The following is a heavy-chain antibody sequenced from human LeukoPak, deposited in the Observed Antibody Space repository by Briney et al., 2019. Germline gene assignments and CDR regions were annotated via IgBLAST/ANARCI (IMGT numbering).Heavy chain of an antibody. V-gene: IGHV4-30-4*07. CDR2: IYYSGST. J-gene: IGHJ4*02. CDR1: GGSISSGGYS. CDR3: TRRITGTTSDSFDY. Sequence: SETLSLTCAVSGGSISSGGYSWSWIRQPPGKGLEWIGYIYYSGSTYYNPSLKSRVTISVDTSKSQFSLKLSSVTAADTAVYYCTRRITGTTSDSFDYWGQGILVTVSS. D-gene: IGHD1-20*01.